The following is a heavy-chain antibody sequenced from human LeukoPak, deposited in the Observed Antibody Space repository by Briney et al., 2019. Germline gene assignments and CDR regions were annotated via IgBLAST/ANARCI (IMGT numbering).Heavy chain of an antibody. J-gene: IGHJ3*02. D-gene: IGHD2-21*01. CDR1: GGSISSYY. CDR3: AIFFLGMADAFAI. V-gene: IGHV4-59*13. Sequence: SETLSLTCTVSGGSISSYYWRWIRQPPGKGLEWIGYIYYSGSTNYNPSLKSRVTISVDTSKNQYYLKLTYVTAADTAVYYCAIFFLGMADAFAIWGQGTMVTVSS. CDR2: IYYSGST.